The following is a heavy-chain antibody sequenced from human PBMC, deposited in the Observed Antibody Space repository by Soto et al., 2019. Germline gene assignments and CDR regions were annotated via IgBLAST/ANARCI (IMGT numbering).Heavy chain of an antibody. CDR2: IYYSGNT. J-gene: IGHJ4*02. V-gene: IGHV4-59*01. D-gene: IGHD3-22*01. CDR1: GDSISDYY. CDR3: ARDRAYYDSTGLYFAY. Sequence: PSETLSLTCTVSGDSISDYYWSCIRQPPGKGLEWIGYIYYSGNTNYNPSLKIRVTISEDTSKNQFSLKLSYVTAADTAVYYCARDRAYYDSTGLYFAYWGQGTLVTVPQ.